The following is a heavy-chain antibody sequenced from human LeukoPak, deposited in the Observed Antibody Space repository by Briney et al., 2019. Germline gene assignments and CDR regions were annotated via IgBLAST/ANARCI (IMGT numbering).Heavy chain of an antibody. J-gene: IGHJ3*02. V-gene: IGHV4-4*02. D-gene: IGHD3-9*01. CDR1: GGSISSSNW. Sequence: YPSETLSLTCAVSGGSISSSNWWSWVRQPPEKGLEWIGEIYHSGSTNYNPSLKSRVTISVDTSKNQFSLKLSSVTAADTAVYYCARPLVVSHAFDIWGQGTMVTVSS. CDR2: IYHSGST. CDR3: ARPLVVSHAFDI.